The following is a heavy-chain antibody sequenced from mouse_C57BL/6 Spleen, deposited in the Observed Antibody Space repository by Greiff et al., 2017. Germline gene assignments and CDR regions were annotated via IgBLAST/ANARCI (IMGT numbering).Heavy chain of an antibody. Sequence: VKLVESGPGLVQPSQSLSITCTVSGFSLTSYGVHWVRQSPGKGLEWLGVIWSGGSTDYNAAFISRLSISKDNSKSQVFFKMNSLQADDTAIYYCARKGEGNYETWFAYWGQGTLVTVSA. D-gene: IGHD2-1*01. CDR3: ARKGEGNYETWFAY. CDR1: GFSLTSYG. CDR2: IWSGGST. J-gene: IGHJ3*01. V-gene: IGHV2-2*01.